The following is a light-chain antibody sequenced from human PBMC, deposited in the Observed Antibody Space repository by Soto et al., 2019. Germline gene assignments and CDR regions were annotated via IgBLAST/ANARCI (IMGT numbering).Light chain of an antibody. CDR3: SAWDESLRGRL. J-gene: IGLJ3*02. CDR1: TSDIGTNS. V-gene: IGLV1-47*01. CDR2: WSN. Sequence: QSVLTQPPSASGTPGQRVTISCSGSTSDIGTNSVFWYQQLPGTAPKLLIYWSNRRPSGVPDRFSGSKSGTSGSLTISGLRSEDEGEYCCSAWDESLRGRLFGGGTKLTVL.